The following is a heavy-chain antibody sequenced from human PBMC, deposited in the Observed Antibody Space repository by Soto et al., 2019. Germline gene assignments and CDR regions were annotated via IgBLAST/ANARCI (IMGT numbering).Heavy chain of an antibody. CDR3: AKAQGVVTIKSNFDY. D-gene: IGHD5-12*01. CDR1: GLTFRSHA. CDR2: ISGGGYTA. V-gene: IGHV3-23*01. J-gene: IGHJ4*02. Sequence: EVQLLESGGGLVQPGGSLRLSCVVSGLTFRSHAMYWVRQAPGQGLEWVAGISGGGYTAYYPDSVRGRFTISRDNSKNTVYLQIDNLRADDTAVYYCAKAQGVVTIKSNFDYWGQGTLVTVSS.